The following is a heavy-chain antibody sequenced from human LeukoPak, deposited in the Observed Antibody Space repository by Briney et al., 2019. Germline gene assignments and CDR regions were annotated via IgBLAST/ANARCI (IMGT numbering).Heavy chain of an antibody. CDR3: ARHPTTYEYGSGSPGNPDH. Sequence: SETLSLTCTVSGGSISSSYYFWGWVRQPPGKGLEWIGSIYYSGSTYDNPSLKSRVTMSVDTSRNQFSLKLSSVTAADTAVYYCARHPTTYEYGSGSPGNPDHWGQGTLVTVSS. D-gene: IGHD3-10*01. V-gene: IGHV4-39*01. J-gene: IGHJ4*02. CDR2: IYYSGST. CDR1: GGSISSSYYF.